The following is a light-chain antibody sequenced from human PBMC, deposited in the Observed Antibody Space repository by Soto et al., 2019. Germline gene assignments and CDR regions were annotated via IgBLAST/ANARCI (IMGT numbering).Light chain of an antibody. J-gene: IGKJ2*01. Sequence: DIQMTQSPSSLSASVGDRVTITCRASQSLSSYLNWYQQKPGKAPKLLIYAASTLQSGVTSRFSGSGSRTDFTLTINSLQPEDFATYYCQQSYSTPYTFGQGTKLEIK. CDR3: QQSYSTPYT. CDR1: QSLSSY. V-gene: IGKV1-39*01. CDR2: AAS.